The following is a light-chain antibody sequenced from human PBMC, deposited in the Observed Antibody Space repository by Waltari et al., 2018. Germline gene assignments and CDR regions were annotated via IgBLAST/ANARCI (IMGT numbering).Light chain of an antibody. CDR3: HQYNNWPRT. V-gene: IGKV3-15*01. J-gene: IGKJ1*01. Sequence: EIVMTQSPATLSVSPGERATLSCRASQSVSSNLAWYQQQPGQAPRLLFYNASTRAAAIPALFSGIGSGTEFTLTISSLQSEDFAIYYCHQYNNWPRTFGQGTKVEI. CDR1: QSVSSN. CDR2: NAS.